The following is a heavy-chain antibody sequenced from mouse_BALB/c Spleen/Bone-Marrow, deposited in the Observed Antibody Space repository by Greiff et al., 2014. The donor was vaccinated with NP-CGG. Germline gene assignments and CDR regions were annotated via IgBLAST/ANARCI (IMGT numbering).Heavy chain of an antibody. Sequence: VQLQQSGAELVKPGASVKMSCKASGYTFTSYWMHWVKQRPGQGLEWIGVLDPSDSCTTYNQKFKGKATLTVDTSSNTAYMQLSSLTSEDSAVYYCTRGANPYYYTMDYWGQGTSVTVSS. J-gene: IGHJ4*01. D-gene: IGHD4-1*01. V-gene: IGHV1S127*01. CDR3: TRGANPYYYTMDY. CDR2: LDPSDSCT. CDR1: GYTFTSYW.